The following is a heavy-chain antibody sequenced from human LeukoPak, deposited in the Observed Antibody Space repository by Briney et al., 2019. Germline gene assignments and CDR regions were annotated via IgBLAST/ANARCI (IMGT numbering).Heavy chain of an antibody. Sequence: ASVEVSCKASGGTFSSYTISWVRQAPGQGLEWMGRIIPILGIANYAQKFQGRVTITADKSTSTAYMELSSLRSEDTAVYYCARAYRYCSSTSCYRDAFDIWGQGTMVTVSS. CDR2: IIPILGIA. CDR1: GGTFSSYT. D-gene: IGHD2-2*01. V-gene: IGHV1-69*02. J-gene: IGHJ3*02. CDR3: ARAYRYCSSTSCYRDAFDI.